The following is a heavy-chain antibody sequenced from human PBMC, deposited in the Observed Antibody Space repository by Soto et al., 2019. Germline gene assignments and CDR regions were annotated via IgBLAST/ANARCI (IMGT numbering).Heavy chain of an antibody. CDR2: IYDSGRT. CDR1: GGSVSSASYY. V-gene: IGHV4-61*01. J-gene: IGHJ4*02. D-gene: IGHD5-18*01. Sequence: PSETLSLTCTVSGGSVSSASYYWTWIRQPPGRGLEWIGYIYDSGRTNYNPSLKSRVTMSLDTSENQFSLELGSVTAADTAVYYCAREEPGYSYTLVYWSRGTLVTVS. CDR3: AREEPGYSYTLVY.